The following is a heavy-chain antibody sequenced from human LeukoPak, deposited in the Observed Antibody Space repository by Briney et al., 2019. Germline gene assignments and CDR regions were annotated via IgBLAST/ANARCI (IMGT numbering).Heavy chain of an antibody. CDR1: GASISSYY. Sequence: PSETLSLTCTVSGASISSYYWSWIRQPAGKGLEWIGRIYTSGSTNYNPSLKSRVTMSIDTSKNQFSLKLSSVTAADTAVYYCARGEYYYDSSGYYSRFDPWGQGTLVTVSS. CDR2: IYTSGST. D-gene: IGHD3-22*01. J-gene: IGHJ5*02. CDR3: ARGEYYYDSSGYYSRFDP. V-gene: IGHV4-4*07.